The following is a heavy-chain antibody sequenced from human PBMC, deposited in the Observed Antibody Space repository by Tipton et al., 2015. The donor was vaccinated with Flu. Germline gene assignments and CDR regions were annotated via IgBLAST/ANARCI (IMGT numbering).Heavy chain of an antibody. CDR1: GGSITGYY. D-gene: IGHD1-26*01. V-gene: IGHV4-4*07. Sequence: TLSLTCTVSGGSITGYYWSWIRQPAGKGLEWIGRIYTRVSTNYNPSLKSRVTMSADTSKNQFSLKLISVTAADTAVYYCARGGGSFQFDFWGQGTLVTVSS. CDR3: ARGGGSFQFDF. J-gene: IGHJ4*02. CDR2: IYTRVST.